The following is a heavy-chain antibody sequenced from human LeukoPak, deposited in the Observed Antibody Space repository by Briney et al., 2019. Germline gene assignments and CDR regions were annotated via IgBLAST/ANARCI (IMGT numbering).Heavy chain of an antibody. CDR2: IYYSGST. CDR1: GGSISSYY. J-gene: IGHJ5*02. V-gene: IGHV4-59*08. Sequence: SETLSLTCTVSGGSISSYYWSWIRQPPGKGLEWIGYIYYSGSTNYNPSLKSRLTISVDTSKNQFSLKLSSVTAADTAVYYCARQGSNWNYESWGQGILVTVSS. CDR3: ARQGSNWNYES. D-gene: IGHD1-7*01.